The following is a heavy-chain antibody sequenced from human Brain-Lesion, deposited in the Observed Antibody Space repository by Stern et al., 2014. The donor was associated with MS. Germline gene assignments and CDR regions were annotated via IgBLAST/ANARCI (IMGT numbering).Heavy chain of an antibody. CDR1: GFTFSNSW. CDR2: INRDGSTT. D-gene: IGHD3-10*01. V-gene: IGHV3-74*02. CDR3: TILSGPYDH. Sequence: EVHLVESGGGLVQPGGSLRLSCAASGFTFSNSWMHWVRQAPGKGLVWVSRINRDGSTTTYADSVKGRFTISRDNAKNTLYLQMSSLRAEDMAVYYCTILSGPYDHWGQGTLVTVSS. J-gene: IGHJ4*02.